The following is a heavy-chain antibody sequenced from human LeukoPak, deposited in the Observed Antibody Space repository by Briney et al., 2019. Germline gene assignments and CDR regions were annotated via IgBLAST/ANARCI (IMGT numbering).Heavy chain of an antibody. CDR1: GGSISSYY. V-gene: IGHV4-59*08. CDR3: ARQGAAAGTSWLLVHNWFDP. CDR2: IYYSGST. J-gene: IGHJ5*02. Sequence: SETLSLTCTVSGGSISSYYWGWIRQPPGKGLEWIGYIYYSGSTNYNPSLKSRVTISVDTSKNQFSLKLSSVTAADTAVYYCARQGAAAGTSWLLVHNWFDPWGQGTLVTVSS. D-gene: IGHD6-13*01.